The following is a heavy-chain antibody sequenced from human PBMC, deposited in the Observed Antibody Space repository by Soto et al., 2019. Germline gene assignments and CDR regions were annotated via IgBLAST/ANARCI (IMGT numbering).Heavy chain of an antibody. V-gene: IGHV3-30-3*01. CDR1: GLNFSSDA. CDR2: IAHEGINK. D-gene: IGHD6-19*01. Sequence: WGSLRLSCTVSGLNFSSDAMYWFSQPPGKALEWVAVIAHEGINKHYADAVKGRVTVSRDNSNHSLDLQLNSLRGEDTAMYYCAKDMNSSDCCVMWFEPWGQGTLVTVSA. J-gene: IGHJ5*02. CDR3: AKDMNSSDCCVMWFEP.